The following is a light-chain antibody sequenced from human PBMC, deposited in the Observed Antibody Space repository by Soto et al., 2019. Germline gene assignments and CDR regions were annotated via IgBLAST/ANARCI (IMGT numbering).Light chain of an antibody. V-gene: IGLV2-11*01. CDR3: CSYVGGYSYV. CDR2: DVS. CDR1: SSDVGGYNS. Sequence: QSVLTQPRSVSGSPGQSVTVSCIGTSSDVGGYNSVSWYQQHPGKAPKLMIYDVSKRPSGVPDRFSGSKSGNTASLTISGLQAEDEADYYCCSYVGGYSYVFGTGTKLTVL. J-gene: IGLJ1*01.